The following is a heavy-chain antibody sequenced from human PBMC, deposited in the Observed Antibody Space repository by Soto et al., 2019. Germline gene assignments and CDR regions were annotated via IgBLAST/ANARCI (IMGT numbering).Heavy chain of an antibody. Sequence: EVQLLESGGGLVQPGGSLRLSCAASGFSFSTYAMTWVRQGPGKGPEWVSCIDANENGYTNYADSVAGRFTVSRDNSKNTLYLQMNNLRADDTAVYYCAKGDWADHWGQGALVTVSS. V-gene: IGHV3-23*01. CDR2: IDANENGYT. J-gene: IGHJ5*02. CDR1: GFSFSTYA. CDR3: AKGDWADH.